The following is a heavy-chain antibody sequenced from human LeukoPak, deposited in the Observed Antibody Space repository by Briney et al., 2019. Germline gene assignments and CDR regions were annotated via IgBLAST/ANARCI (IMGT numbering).Heavy chain of an antibody. Sequence: ASVKVSCKASGYTFTGYYMHWVRQAPGQGLEWMGWMNPNNGDTNNALKFQGRVTMTRDTSISTAYMELSRLRSDDTAVHYCARGGRYYYGSGSYLYYYYMDVWGKGTTVTVSS. CDR1: GYTFTGYY. CDR3: ARGGRYYYGSGSYLYYYYMDV. D-gene: IGHD3-10*01. V-gene: IGHV1-2*02. J-gene: IGHJ6*03. CDR2: MNPNNGDT.